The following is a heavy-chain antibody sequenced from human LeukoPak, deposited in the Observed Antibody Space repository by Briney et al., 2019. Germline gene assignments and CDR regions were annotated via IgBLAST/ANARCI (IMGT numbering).Heavy chain of an antibody. CDR3: ARDRSPLIYCGGDCYHLDY. Sequence: GASVKVSCKASGYTFTSYGISWVRQAPGQGLEWMGRIIPILGIANYAQKFQGRVTITADKSTSTAYMELSSLRSEDTAVYYCARDRSPLIYCGGDCYHLDYWGQGTLVTVSS. D-gene: IGHD2-21*02. V-gene: IGHV1-69*04. CDR1: GYTFTSYG. J-gene: IGHJ4*02. CDR2: IIPILGIA.